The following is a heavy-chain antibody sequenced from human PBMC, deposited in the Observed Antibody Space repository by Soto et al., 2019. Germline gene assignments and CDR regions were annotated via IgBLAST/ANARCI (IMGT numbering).Heavy chain of an antibody. CDR3: VSQWCTVFTQAYFAF. Sequence: SETLSLTCTVSGGSVTNSSYYWGWIRQSPGKGLEWIGSVYYRGRSYSKSSVKSRVTISVDTSKNQFSLNFNSVTASDTALYYCVSQWCTVFTQAYFAFWARGALVTVPA. J-gene: IGHJ4*02. CDR2: VYYRGRS. D-gene: IGHD2-8*02. V-gene: IGHV4-39*01. CDR1: GGSVTNSSYY.